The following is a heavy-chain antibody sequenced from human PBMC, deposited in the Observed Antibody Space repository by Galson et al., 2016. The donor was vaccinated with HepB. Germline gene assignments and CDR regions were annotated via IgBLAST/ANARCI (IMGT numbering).Heavy chain of an antibody. D-gene: IGHD6-19*01. CDR3: ASTVAVPDFYFDY. J-gene: IGHJ4*02. Sequence: TLSLTCTVSGGALSIGTYYWSWIRQPAGKALEWIGRVYASGSSHYNPSPKSRVTMSVDTSKSQFYLSLTSVTAADTAVYYCASTVAVPDFYFDYWGQGTLVTVSS. CDR2: VYASGSS. CDR1: GGALSIGTYY. V-gene: IGHV4-61*02.